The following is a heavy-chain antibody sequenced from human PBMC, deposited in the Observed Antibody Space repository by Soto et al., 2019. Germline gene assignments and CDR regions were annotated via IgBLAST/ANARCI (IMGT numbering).Heavy chain of an antibody. CDR3: ARGGKVPYYYGMDV. CDR2: IGATSSSGSNF. CDR1: GFTLSSFA. J-gene: IGHJ6*02. Sequence: EVQLEESGGGLVQPGGSLRLSCAASGFTLSSFALNWVRQAPGKGLEWVSYIGATSSSGSNFYYAASVKGRFKISRDSAKNSFFLQMNSLRDEDTAIYYCARGGKVPYYYGMDVWGQGTTVTVSS. V-gene: IGHV3-48*03. D-gene: IGHD3-16*01.